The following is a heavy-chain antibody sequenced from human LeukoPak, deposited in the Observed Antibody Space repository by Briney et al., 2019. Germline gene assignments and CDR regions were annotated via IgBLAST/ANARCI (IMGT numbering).Heavy chain of an antibody. CDR1: GGSFSGYY. J-gene: IGHJ5*02. D-gene: IGHD1-26*01. CDR3: ARALGVKKGWFDP. V-gene: IGHV4-34*01. CDR2: INHSGST. Sequence: KSSETLSLTCAVYGGSFSGYYWSWIRQPPGKGLEWIGEINHSGSTNYNPSLKSRVTISVDTSKNQFSLKLSSVTAADTAVYYCARALGVKKGWFDPWGQGTLVTVSS.